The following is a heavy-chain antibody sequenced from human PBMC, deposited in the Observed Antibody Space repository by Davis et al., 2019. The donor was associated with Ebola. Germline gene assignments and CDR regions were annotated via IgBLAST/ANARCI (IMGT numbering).Heavy chain of an antibody. CDR1: GFSFKTYG. CDR3: ARDPAIGQPLSTFDV. D-gene: IGHD1-14*01. V-gene: IGHV3-33*01. Sequence: SSAASGFSFKTYGMHWVRQAPGKGLEWLAVIWYDGSREFIADSMKGRFTISRDNPRNTLFLQVNSLRVEDTAVYYCARDPAIGQPLSTFDVWGQGTTVTVAS. J-gene: IGHJ3*01. CDR2: IWYDGSRE.